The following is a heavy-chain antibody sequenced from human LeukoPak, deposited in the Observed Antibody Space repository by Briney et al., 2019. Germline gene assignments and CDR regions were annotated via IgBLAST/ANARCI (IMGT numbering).Heavy chain of an antibody. Sequence: ASVKVSCTASGYTFTSYGISWVRQAPGQGLEWMGWISAYNGNTNYAQKLQGRVTMTTDTSTSTAYMELRSLRSDDTAVYYCARVDYDILTGYLPSGDLWGQGTLVTVSS. V-gene: IGHV1-18*01. CDR1: GYTFTSYG. D-gene: IGHD3-9*01. CDR3: ARVDYDILTGYLPSGDL. J-gene: IGHJ4*02. CDR2: ISAYNGNT.